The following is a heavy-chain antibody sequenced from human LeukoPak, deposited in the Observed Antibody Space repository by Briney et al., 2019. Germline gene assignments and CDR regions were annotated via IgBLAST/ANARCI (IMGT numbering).Heavy chain of an antibody. V-gene: IGHV3-49*03. Sequence: VQPGRSLRLSCTASGFTFGDYAMSWFRQAPGKGLEWVGFIRSKAYGGTTEDAASVKGRFAISRDDSKSIAYLQMNSLKTEDTAVYYCIRGGANSPFDYWGQGTLVTVSS. D-gene: IGHD1-1*01. CDR1: GFTFGDYA. J-gene: IGHJ4*02. CDR2: IRSKAYGGTT. CDR3: IRGGANSPFDY.